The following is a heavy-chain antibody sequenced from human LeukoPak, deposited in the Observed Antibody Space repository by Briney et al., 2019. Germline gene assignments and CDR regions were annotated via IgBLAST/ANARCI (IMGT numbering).Heavy chain of an antibody. CDR3: ASATWISGSYFY. J-gene: IGHJ4*02. CDR1: GGSISSGGYY. D-gene: IGHD3-10*01. Sequence: TSETLSLTCTVSGGSISSGGYYWSWIRQHPGKGLEWIGYIYYSGSTYYNPSLKSRVTISVDTSKNQFSLKLSSVTAADTAVYYCASATWISGSYFYWGQGTLVTVSS. CDR2: IYYSGST. V-gene: IGHV4-31*03.